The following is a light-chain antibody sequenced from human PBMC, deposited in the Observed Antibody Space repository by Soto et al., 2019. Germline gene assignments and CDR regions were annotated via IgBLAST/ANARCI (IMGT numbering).Light chain of an antibody. CDR1: QSVPRNY. V-gene: IGKV3-20*01. Sequence: EIVWTQSPGTLSLSPGERATLSCRASQSVPRNYLAWYEQKPGQAPRLLIFDAFIRATGIPDRFSGSGSGKHLTNSMSTLDPDEFAVSNCQRDATSACTFGETTMAEI. J-gene: IGKJ1*01. CDR2: DAF. CDR3: QRDATSACT.